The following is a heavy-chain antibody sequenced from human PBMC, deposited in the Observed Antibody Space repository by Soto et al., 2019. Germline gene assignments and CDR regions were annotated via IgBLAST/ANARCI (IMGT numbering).Heavy chain of an antibody. Sequence: QVQLVQSGAEVKKPGASVKFSCKASGYTLTAYYMHWGRQAPRQGPEWMGWINPNSGGTNSAQKFQGAVTLHTDTSITIVYLQLCLLSSDERAVYSCASDRGRMGSRSCTSTSCTAHNYSYGMDVCGQGRTVSVSS. CDR1: GYTLTAYY. CDR3: ASDRGRMGSRSCTSTSCTAHNYSYGMDV. V-gene: IGHV1-2*02. CDR2: INPNSGGT. D-gene: IGHD2-2*01. J-gene: IGHJ6*02.